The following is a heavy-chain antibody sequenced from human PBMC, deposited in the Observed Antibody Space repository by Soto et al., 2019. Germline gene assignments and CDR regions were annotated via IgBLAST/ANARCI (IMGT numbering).Heavy chain of an antibody. CDR1: GFTFSSYW. CDR2: INGDGTTT. Sequence: EVQLVESGGGLVQPGGSLRLSCAASGFTFSSYWMHWVRQAPGKGLVWVSRINGDGTTTGYADFVKGRFSISRDSAKNTLYLQMNSLRDEDTAVYYCVRDLSVTTKFDYWGQGTLVTVSS. J-gene: IGHJ4*02. D-gene: IGHD4-17*01. CDR3: VRDLSVTTKFDY. V-gene: IGHV3-74*01.